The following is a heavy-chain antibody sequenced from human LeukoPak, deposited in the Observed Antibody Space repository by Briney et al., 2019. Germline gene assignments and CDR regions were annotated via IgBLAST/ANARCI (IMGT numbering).Heavy chain of an antibody. Sequence: SETLSLTCAVYSGSFSGYYWSWIRQPPGKGLEWIGYIYYSGSTNYNPSLKSRVTISVDTSKNQFSLKLSSVTAADTAVYYCAREYWGDGAFDIWGQGTMVTVS. J-gene: IGHJ3*02. D-gene: IGHD2-8*02. CDR1: SGSFSGYY. CDR3: AREYWGDGAFDI. CDR2: IYYSGST. V-gene: IGHV4-59*01.